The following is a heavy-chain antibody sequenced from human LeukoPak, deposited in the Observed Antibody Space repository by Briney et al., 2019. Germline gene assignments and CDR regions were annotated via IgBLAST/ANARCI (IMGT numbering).Heavy chain of an antibody. D-gene: IGHD6-19*01. CDR1: GFTFSRYW. CDR3: ARVVGSSGWYLGY. V-gene: IGHV3-74*01. Sequence: GGSLRLSCAASGFTFSRYWMHWVRQAPGKGLVWVSRINSDGSSTSYADSVKGRFTISRDNAKNTLYLQMNSLRAEDTAVYYCARVVGSSGWYLGYWGQGTLVTVSS. CDR2: INSDGSST. J-gene: IGHJ4*02.